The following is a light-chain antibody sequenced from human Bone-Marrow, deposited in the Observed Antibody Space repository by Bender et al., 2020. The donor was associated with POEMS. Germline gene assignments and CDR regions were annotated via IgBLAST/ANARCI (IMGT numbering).Light chain of an antibody. V-gene: IGLV2-23*02. Sequence: HSALTQPASVSGSPGQSITISCTGTSSDVGSYNLVSWYQQHPGKAPKLMIYEVTKRPSGVSNRFSGSKSGNTASLTISGLQAEDEAFYYCCSYAASDTFLFGGGTKVTVL. CDR3: CSYAASDTFL. CDR1: SSDVGSYNL. CDR2: EVT. J-gene: IGLJ2*01.